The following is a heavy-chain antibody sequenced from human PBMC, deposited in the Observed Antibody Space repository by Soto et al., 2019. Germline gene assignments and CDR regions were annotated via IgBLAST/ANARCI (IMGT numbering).Heavy chain of an antibody. J-gene: IGHJ4*02. Sequence: GASVKVSCKASGYTFTNYYMHWVRQAPGQGLEWTGVINPSDGSTTYAQKSQGRVTMTRDTSTSTVYMELSSLRSEDTAVYYCARDQGGYSGTSGNIPLWFLGYFDYWGQGTLVTVSS. D-gene: IGHD3-22*01. CDR2: INPSDGST. V-gene: IGHV1-46*01. CDR1: GYTFTNYY. CDR3: ARDQGGYSGTSGNIPLWFLGYFDY.